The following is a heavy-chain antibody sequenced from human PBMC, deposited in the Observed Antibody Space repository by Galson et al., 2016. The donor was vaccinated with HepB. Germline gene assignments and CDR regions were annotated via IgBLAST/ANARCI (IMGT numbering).Heavy chain of an antibody. Sequence: SLRLSCAASGFTVSSNYMSWVRQAPGEGLECVSLIYTGVSTYYADSVKGRFTISRDNSKNTLYLQMNSLRAEDTAVYYCARLAPSLHYYDSSGYLDYWGQGTLVTVPS. V-gene: IGHV3-66*01. D-gene: IGHD3-22*01. J-gene: IGHJ4*02. CDR2: IYTGVST. CDR3: ARLAPSLHYYDSSGYLDY. CDR1: GFTVSSNY.